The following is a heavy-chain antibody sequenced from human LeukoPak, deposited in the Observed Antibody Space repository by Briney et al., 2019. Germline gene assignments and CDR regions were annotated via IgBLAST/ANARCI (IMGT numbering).Heavy chain of an antibody. Sequence: SVKVSRKASGFTFTSSAMQWVRQARGQRLEWIGWIVVGSGNTNYAQKFQERVTITRDMSTSTAYMELSSLRSEDTAVYYCAAIPGYYYDSSGYSWFDYWGQGTLVTVSS. J-gene: IGHJ5*01. CDR3: AAIPGYYYDSSGYSWFDY. CDR2: IVVGSGNT. V-gene: IGHV1-58*02. CDR1: GFTFTSSA. D-gene: IGHD3-22*01.